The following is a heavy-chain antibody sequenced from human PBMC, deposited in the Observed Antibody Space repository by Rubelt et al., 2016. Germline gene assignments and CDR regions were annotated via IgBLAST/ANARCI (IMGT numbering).Heavy chain of an antibody. J-gene: IGHJ5*02. Sequence: EVQLVQSGAEVKKPGESLRISCKGSGYSFTSYWISWVRQMPGKGLAWMGRIDPSDSYTNYSPSVQGHVTIPADKSISTAYLQWSSLKASDTAMYYCARHAGDGGNSEDWFDPWGQGTLVTVSS. CDR1: GYSFTSYW. CDR2: IDPSDSYT. V-gene: IGHV5-10-1*01. D-gene: IGHD4-23*01. CDR3: ARHAGDGGNSEDWFDP.